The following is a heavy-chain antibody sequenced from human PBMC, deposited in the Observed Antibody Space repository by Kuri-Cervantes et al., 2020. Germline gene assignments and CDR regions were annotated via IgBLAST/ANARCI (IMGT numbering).Heavy chain of an antibody. Sequence: GESLKISCAGSGFTFSSYAMTWVRQTPGKGLEWVSAISGSGDSTYHADSVKGRFTISRDNSKNTLYLQMNSLRAEDTAVYYCANYGDQRNYYYYYYMDVWGKGTTVTVSS. D-gene: IGHD4-17*01. J-gene: IGHJ6*03. CDR1: GFTFSSYA. V-gene: IGHV3-23*01. CDR2: ISGSGDST. CDR3: ANYGDQRNYYYYYYMDV.